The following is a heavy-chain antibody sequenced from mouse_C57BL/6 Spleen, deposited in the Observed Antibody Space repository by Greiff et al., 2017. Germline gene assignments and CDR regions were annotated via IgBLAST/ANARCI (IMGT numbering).Heavy chain of an antibody. J-gene: IGHJ4*01. Sequence: QVQLQQSGPELVKPGASVKISCKASGYAFSSSWMNWVKQRPGKGLEWIGRIYPGDGDTNYNGKFKGKATLTADKSSSTAYMQLSSLTSEDSAVYFCARELALLRSYYYAMDYWGQGTSVTVSS. CDR1: GYAFSSSW. V-gene: IGHV1-82*01. CDR3: ARELALLRSYYYAMDY. D-gene: IGHD1-1*01. CDR2: IYPGDGDT.